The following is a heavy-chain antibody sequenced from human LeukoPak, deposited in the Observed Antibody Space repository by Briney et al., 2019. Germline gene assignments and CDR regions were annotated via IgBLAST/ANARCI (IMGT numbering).Heavy chain of an antibody. J-gene: IGHJ4*02. Sequence: GESLKISCKGSGYRFTNYWIGWVRQMPGKGLEWMGIIYPGDSDTRYSPSFQGQVTISADKSISTAYLQWSSLKASDTAMYYCARHVGDSSRWYSDWGQGTLVTVSS. CDR3: ARHVGDSSRWYSD. CDR1: GYRFTNYW. V-gene: IGHV5-51*01. CDR2: IYPGDSDT. D-gene: IGHD6-13*01.